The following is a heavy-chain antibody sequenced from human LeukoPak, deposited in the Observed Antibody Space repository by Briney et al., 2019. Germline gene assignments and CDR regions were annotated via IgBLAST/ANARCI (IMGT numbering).Heavy chain of an antibody. Sequence: SETPSLTCTVSGYSISSGYYWGWIRQPPGKGLEWIGSIYHSGSTYYNPSLKSRVTISVDTSKNQFSLKLSSVTAADTAVYYCARVNQRNYYYYYYMDVWGKGTTVTVSS. V-gene: IGHV4-38-2*02. D-gene: IGHD2-2*01. CDR2: IYHSGST. CDR1: GYSISSGYY. CDR3: ARVNQRNYYYYYYMDV. J-gene: IGHJ6*03.